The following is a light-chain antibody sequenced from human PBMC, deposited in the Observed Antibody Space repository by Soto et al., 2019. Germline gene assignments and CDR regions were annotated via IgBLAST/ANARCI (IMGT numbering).Light chain of an antibody. Sequence: EIVLTQSPGTLSLSPGERATLSCRSSQSVRSNYLAWYQQKPGQAPRLLIYGASTRATDMPGRFSGRGSGTEFTLTINSLEPEDVALYYCQQGNTWPWTFGQGTKVDIK. CDR2: GAS. CDR1: QSVRSNY. J-gene: IGKJ1*01. V-gene: IGKV3-20*01. CDR3: QQGNTWPWT.